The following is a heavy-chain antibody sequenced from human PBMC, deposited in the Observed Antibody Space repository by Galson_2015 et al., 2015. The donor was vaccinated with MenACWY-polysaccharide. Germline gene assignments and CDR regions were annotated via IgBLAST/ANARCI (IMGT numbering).Heavy chain of an antibody. Sequence: SVKVSCKASGYTFTSYGISWVRQAPGQGLEWMGWISVYNGNTKYAQNLQGRVTMTTDTSTSTAYMELRSLRSDDTAVYYCARDFLSTVTTRPGYWGQGTRIIVSS. V-gene: IGHV1-18*01. J-gene: IGHJ4*02. D-gene: IGHD4-17*01. CDR1: GYTFTSYG. CDR2: ISVYNGNT. CDR3: ARDFLSTVTTRPGY.